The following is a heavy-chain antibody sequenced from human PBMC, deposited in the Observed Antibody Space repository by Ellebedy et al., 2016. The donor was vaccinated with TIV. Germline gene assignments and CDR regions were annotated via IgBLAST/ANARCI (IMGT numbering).Heavy chain of an antibody. J-gene: IGHJ4*02. Sequence: MPSETLSLTCAVSGASISSSNWWNWVRQPPGKWLEWVCDIDNSGNTNSNPSLKRRVTISVDTSKKQFSLKLSFVTAADTAVDYCAGTEYIGFWGYWGQGTMVTVSS. CDR1: GASISSSNW. CDR2: IDNSGNT. V-gene: IGHV4-4*02. CDR3: AGTEYIGFWGY. D-gene: IGHD3-16*01.